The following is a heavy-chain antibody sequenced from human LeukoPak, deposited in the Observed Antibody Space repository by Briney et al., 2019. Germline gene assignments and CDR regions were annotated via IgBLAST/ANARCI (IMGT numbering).Heavy chain of an antibody. J-gene: IGHJ6*02. V-gene: IGHV6-1*01. CDR3: ARTTVYDGSKYYGLDV. D-gene: IGHD5/OR15-5a*01. CDR2: TYYRSKWFD. Sequence: SQTLSLTCAISGDSVSSDRAAWNWIRQSPSLGLEGLGRTYYRSKWFDEYAVSVKSRITIKPDTSRNPFSLRLNSVTPEDTAVYLCARTTVYDGSKYYGLDVWGQGTTVTVSS. CDR1: GDSVSSDRAA.